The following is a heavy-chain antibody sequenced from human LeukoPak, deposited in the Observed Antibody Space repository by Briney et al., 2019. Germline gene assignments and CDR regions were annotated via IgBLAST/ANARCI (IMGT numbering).Heavy chain of an antibody. CDR1: GFTFSDYY. Sequence: GGSLRLSCAASGFTFSDYYMSWIRQAPGKGLEWVSYISTGGTTIYYADSVKGRFTISRDNSKNTLFLQMNSLRADDTAIYYCAKKVGLVSAPLYYFDVWGQGTLVTVSS. D-gene: IGHD5/OR15-5a*01. CDR2: ISTGGTTI. J-gene: IGHJ4*02. CDR3: AKKVGLVSAPLYYFDV. V-gene: IGHV3-11*01.